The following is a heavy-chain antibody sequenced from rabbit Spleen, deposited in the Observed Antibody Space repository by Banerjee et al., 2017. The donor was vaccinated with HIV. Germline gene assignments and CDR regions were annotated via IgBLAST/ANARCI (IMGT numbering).Heavy chain of an antibody. CDR3: ARDLAGAIGWNFYL. Sequence: QGELEESGGGLVKPEGSLTLTCKASGFSFSDRDVMCWVRQAPGKGLEWIACVNTATGKPVYSTWAKGRFTISTTSSTTVTLQMTSLTAADTATYFCARDLAGAIGWNFYLWGPGTLVTVS. J-gene: IGHJ4*01. D-gene: IGHD4-1*01. V-gene: IGHV1S45*01. CDR1: GFSFSDRDV. CDR2: VNTATGKP.